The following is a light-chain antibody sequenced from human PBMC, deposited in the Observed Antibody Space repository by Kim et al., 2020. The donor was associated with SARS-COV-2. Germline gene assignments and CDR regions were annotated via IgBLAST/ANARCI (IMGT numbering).Light chain of an antibody. Sequence: GQLITISCTGTSSDVGGYNYVSWFQQHPGKAPKLMIYDVTFRPSGVSNRFSGSKSGNTASLTISGLRAEDEADYYCSSYTSSDTLVFGGGTKVTVL. CDR3: SSYTSSDTLV. CDR2: DVT. J-gene: IGLJ3*02. CDR1: SSDVGGYNY. V-gene: IGLV2-14*03.